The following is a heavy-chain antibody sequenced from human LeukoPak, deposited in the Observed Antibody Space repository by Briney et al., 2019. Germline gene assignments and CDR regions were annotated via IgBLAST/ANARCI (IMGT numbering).Heavy chain of an antibody. CDR2: ISSSGSTR. CDR1: GFTFSSYE. D-gene: IGHD6-19*01. V-gene: IGHV3-48*03. Sequence: GGSLRLSCAASGFTFSSYEMNWVRQAPAKGLEWVSYISSSGSTRYYADSVKGRFTISRDDAKNSLYLQMNSLRAEDTAVYYCTRNGFSSGLDYWGQGTLVTVSS. J-gene: IGHJ4*02. CDR3: TRNGFSSGLDY.